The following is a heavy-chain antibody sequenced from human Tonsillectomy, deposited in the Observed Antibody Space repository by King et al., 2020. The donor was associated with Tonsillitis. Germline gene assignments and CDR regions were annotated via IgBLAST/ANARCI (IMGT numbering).Heavy chain of an antibody. V-gene: IGHV1-69*09. CDR1: GGTFSSYA. Sequence: HVQLVQSGAEVKKPGFSVKVSCKASGGTFSSYAISWVRQAPGQGLEWMGMVIPILGIANYAQRFQGRVPISADKSTRTAYTELSSLGSEDTAVYYCARDPVITILGGYMDVWGKGTTVTVSS. CDR2: VIPILGIA. D-gene: IGHD3-16*01. CDR3: ARDPVITILGGYMDV. J-gene: IGHJ6*03.